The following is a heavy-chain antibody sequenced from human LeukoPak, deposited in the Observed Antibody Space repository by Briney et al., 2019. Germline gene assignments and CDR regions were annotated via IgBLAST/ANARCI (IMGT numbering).Heavy chain of an antibody. V-gene: IGHV4-34*01. Sequence: ASETLSLTCAVYGGSFSGYYWSWIRQPPGKGLEWIGEINHSGSTNYNPSLKSRVTISVDTSKNQFSLKLSSVTAADTAVYYCARGRITMVRGVIRAYYGMDVWGQGTTVTVSS. J-gene: IGHJ6*02. CDR1: GGSFSGYY. CDR2: INHSGST. CDR3: ARGRITMVRGVIRAYYGMDV. D-gene: IGHD3-10*01.